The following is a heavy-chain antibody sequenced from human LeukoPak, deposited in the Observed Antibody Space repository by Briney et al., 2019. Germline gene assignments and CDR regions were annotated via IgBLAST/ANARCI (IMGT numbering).Heavy chain of an antibody. Sequence: ASVKVSCKASGYTFTSYDINWVRQATGQGLEWMGWMNPNSGNTGYAQKFQGRVTIIRNTSISTAYMELSSLRSEDTAVYYCARDNYLVGYSYGTYYYYMDVWGKGTTVTVSS. J-gene: IGHJ6*03. V-gene: IGHV1-8*03. D-gene: IGHD5-18*01. CDR2: MNPNSGNT. CDR3: ARDNYLVGYSYGTYYYYMDV. CDR1: GYTFTSYD.